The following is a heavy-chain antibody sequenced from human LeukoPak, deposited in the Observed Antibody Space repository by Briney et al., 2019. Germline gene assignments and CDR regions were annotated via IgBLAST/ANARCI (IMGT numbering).Heavy chain of an antibody. V-gene: IGHV4-4*02. CDR2: IYHSGST. CDR3: ASGGTRKYDWFDP. CDR1: GGSISSSNW. Sequence: SGTLSLACAVSGGSISSSNWWSWVRQPPGKGLEWIGEIYHSGSTNYNPSLKSRVTISVDKSKNQFSLKLSSVTAADTAVYYCASGGTRKYDWFDPWGQGTLVTVSS. J-gene: IGHJ5*02. D-gene: IGHD3-16*01.